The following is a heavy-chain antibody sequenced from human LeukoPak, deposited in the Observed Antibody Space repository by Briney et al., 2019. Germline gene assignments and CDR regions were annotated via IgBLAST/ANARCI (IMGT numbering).Heavy chain of an antibody. Sequence: GGSLRLSCAASGFTFSGSAMHWVRQASGKGLEWVGRIRSKANSYATAYAASVKGRFTISRDDSKNTAYLQMNSLKTEDTAAYYCTREESIVVVPAAVGAYYFDYWGQGTLVTVSP. D-gene: IGHD2-2*01. CDR1: GFTFSGSA. J-gene: IGHJ4*02. CDR3: TREESIVVVPAAVGAYYFDY. V-gene: IGHV3-73*01. CDR2: IRSKANSYAT.